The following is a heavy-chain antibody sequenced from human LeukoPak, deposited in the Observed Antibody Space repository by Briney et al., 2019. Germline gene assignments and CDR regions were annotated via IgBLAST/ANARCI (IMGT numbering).Heavy chain of an antibody. D-gene: IGHD6-19*01. CDR3: ARRQSSGWYQYYYYYGMDV. CDR2: IKQDGSEK. J-gene: IGHJ6*02. V-gene: IGHV3-7*04. Sequence: GGSLRLSCAASGFTFSSYWMSWVRQAPGKGLEWVANIKQDGSEKYYVDSVKGRFTISRDNAKNSLYLQMNSLRAEDTAVYYCARRQSSGWYQYYYYYGMDVWGQGTTVTVSS. CDR1: GFTFSSYW.